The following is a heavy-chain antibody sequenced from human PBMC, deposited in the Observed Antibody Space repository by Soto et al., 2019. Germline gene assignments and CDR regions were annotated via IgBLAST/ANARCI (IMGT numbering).Heavy chain of an antibody. CDR3: ARHLAFDIYY. D-gene: IGHD3-3*02. J-gene: IGHJ4*02. CDR1: GYTFNAFG. CDR2: IYSKAGKM. V-gene: IGHV1-18*01. Sequence: QVHLLQSGAEVQKPGASVKVSCKTSGYTFNAFGLTWLRQAPGLGLEWLGWIYSKAGKMNFAPKFQNRVIMTTDTSTSTAFMELTSLTCDDSAIYFCARHLAFDIYYWGQGTLVTVS.